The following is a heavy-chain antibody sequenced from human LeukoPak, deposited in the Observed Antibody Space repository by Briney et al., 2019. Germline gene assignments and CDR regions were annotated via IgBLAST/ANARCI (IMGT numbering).Heavy chain of an antibody. Sequence: SETLSLTCTVSGGSISSSGYYWGWIRQPPGKGLEWIGSIYYSGSTYYNPSLKSRVTISVDTSKNQFSLKLSSVTAADTAVYYCARKLGAAGFFYDYYMDVWGKGTTVTVSS. D-gene: IGHD6-13*01. CDR3: ARKLGAAGFFYDYYMDV. CDR2: IYYSGST. V-gene: IGHV4-39*07. J-gene: IGHJ6*03. CDR1: GGSISSSGYY.